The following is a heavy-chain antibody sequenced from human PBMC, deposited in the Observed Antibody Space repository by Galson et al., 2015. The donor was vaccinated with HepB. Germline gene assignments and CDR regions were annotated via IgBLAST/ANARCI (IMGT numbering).Heavy chain of an antibody. CDR2: IHNSGRT. CDR3: ARDDRWLQVSDGMDV. CDR1: GGSISSKY. J-gene: IGHJ6*02. D-gene: IGHD5-24*01. Sequence: LSLTCIVSGGSISSKYWSWVRLPPGKGLEWIGHIHNSGRTDYNPSLKSRLIISVDTSKNQFSLKLSSVTAADTAVYYCARDDRWLQVSDGMDVWGQGTTVTVSS. V-gene: IGHV4-59*01.